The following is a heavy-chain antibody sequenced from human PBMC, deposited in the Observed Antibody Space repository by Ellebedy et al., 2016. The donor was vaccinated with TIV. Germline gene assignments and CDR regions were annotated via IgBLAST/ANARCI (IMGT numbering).Heavy chain of an antibody. V-gene: IGHV5-51*01. CDR3: AREYYDFWSGYRGGLGFDP. Sequence: ASVKVSCKGSGYSFTSYWIGWVRQMPGKGLEWMGIIYPGDSDTRYSPSFQGQVTISADKSISTAYLQWSSLKASDTAMYYCAREYYDFWSGYRGGLGFDPWGQGTLVTVSS. J-gene: IGHJ5*02. CDR1: GYSFTSYW. CDR2: IYPGDSDT. D-gene: IGHD3-3*01.